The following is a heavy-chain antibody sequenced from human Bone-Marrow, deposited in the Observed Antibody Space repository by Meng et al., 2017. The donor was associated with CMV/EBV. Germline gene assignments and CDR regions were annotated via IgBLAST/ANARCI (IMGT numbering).Heavy chain of an antibody. V-gene: IGHV1-69*10. J-gene: IGHJ5*02. CDR1: GGTFSSYA. Sequence: SVKVSCKASGGTFSSYAISWVRQAPGQGLEWMGGIIPILGIANYAQKFQGRVTITADKSTSTAYMELSSVTAADTAVYYCARDLVRVPDWGFAPWGPGTLVTVSS. CDR2: IIPILGIA. CDR3: ARDLVRVPDWGFAP. D-gene: IGHD3/OR15-3a*01.